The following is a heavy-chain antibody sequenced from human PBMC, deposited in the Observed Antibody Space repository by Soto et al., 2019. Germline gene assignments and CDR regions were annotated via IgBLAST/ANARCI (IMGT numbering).Heavy chain of an antibody. V-gene: IGHV3-48*02. Sequence: EVQLVESGGGLVQPGGSLRLSCAASGFTFSSYSMNCVRQAPGKGLECVSYISSSSNNIYYADSVKGRFTISRDNAKNSLYLQLNSLRDEDTAVYYCARADFSMKYWGQGTLVTASS. J-gene: IGHJ4*02. D-gene: IGHD3-3*01. CDR2: ISSSSNNI. CDR3: ARADFSMKY. CDR1: GFTFSSYS.